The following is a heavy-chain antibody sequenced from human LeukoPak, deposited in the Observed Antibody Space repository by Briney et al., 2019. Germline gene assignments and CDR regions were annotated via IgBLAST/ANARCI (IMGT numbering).Heavy chain of an antibody. Sequence: GGSLRLSCAASGFTFSSYSMNWVRQAPGKGLEWVSSISSSSSYIYYADSVKGRFTISRDNAKNSLYLQMNSLRAEDTAVYYCARGWASGNFDLWGRGTLVTVSS. CDR2: ISSSSSYI. D-gene: IGHD3-10*01. CDR1: GFTFSSYS. J-gene: IGHJ2*01. V-gene: IGHV3-21*01. CDR3: ARGWASGNFDL.